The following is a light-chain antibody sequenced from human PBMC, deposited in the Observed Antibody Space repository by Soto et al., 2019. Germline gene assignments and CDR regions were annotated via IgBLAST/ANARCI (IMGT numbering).Light chain of an antibody. CDR1: QSISSY. J-gene: IGKJ4*01. CDR2: AAS. Sequence: DIQMTQSPSSLSASVGDRVTITCRASQSISSYLNWYQQKPGKAPKVLIYAASSLQSGVPSRFSGIGSGTDFTLSISSLQPEDFATYYCQQSYSGPLTFGQGTKVDIK. CDR3: QQSYSGPLT. V-gene: IGKV1-39*01.